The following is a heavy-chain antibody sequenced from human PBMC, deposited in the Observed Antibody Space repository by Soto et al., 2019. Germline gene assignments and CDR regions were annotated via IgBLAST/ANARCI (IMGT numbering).Heavy chain of an antibody. D-gene: IGHD1-1*01. V-gene: IGHV4-38-2*02. CDR1: GFSISSGFY. CDR2: IYRPGNS. CDR3: AREKVGTTFFDN. Sequence: SETLSLTCNVTGFSISSGFYWSWVRQTPGKGLEWIGSIYRPGNSYRNPSLEGRLIVSMDLSNNQFFLKLASVTAADTAIYYCAREKVGTTFFDNWGQGTQVT. J-gene: IGHJ4*02.